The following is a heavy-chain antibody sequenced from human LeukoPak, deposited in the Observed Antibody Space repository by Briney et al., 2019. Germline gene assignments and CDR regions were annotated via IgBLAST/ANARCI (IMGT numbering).Heavy chain of an antibody. J-gene: IGHJ4*02. CDR2: IYNIGTT. Sequence: GGSLRLSCAASGFTVSTNYMSWVRQAPGKGLEWVSIIYNIGTTYYTDSVKGRSTISRDNSKNTLYLQMNSLRAEDTAVYYCARWYCSSTSCYYDYWGQGTLVTVSS. CDR1: GFTVSTNY. V-gene: IGHV3-53*01. CDR3: ARWYCSSTSCYYDY. D-gene: IGHD2-2*01.